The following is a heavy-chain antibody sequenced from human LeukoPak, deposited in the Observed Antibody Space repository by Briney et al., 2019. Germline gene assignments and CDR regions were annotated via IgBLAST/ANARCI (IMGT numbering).Heavy chain of an antibody. CDR3: ARSKSSSSDYYYYYMDV. CDR2: IYYSGST. V-gene: IGHV4-39*01. Sequence: PSETLSLTCTVSGGSISSSSYYWGWIRKPPGKGLEWIGSIYYSGSTYYNPSLKSRVTISVDTSKNQFSLKLSSVTAADTAVYYCARSKSSSSDYYYYYMDVWGKGTTVTVSS. D-gene: IGHD6-6*01. J-gene: IGHJ6*03. CDR1: GGSISSSSYY.